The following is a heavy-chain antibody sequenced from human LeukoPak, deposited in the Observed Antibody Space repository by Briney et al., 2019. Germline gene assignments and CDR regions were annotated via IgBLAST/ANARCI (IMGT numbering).Heavy chain of an antibody. Sequence: SETLSLTCTVSGGSISSYYWSWIRQPPGKGLAWIGYIYYSGSTNYNPSLKSRVTISVDTSKNQFSLELSSVTAADTAVYFCGRAAWRGSNSRDAFDIWGLGARVTVSS. D-gene: IGHD2-2*01. CDR1: GGSISSYY. V-gene: IGHV4-59*12. CDR3: GRAAWRGSNSRDAFDI. J-gene: IGHJ3*02. CDR2: IYYSGST.